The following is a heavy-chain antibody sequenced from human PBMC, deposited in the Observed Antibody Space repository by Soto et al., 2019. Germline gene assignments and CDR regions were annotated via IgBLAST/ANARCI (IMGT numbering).Heavy chain of an antibody. Sequence: GGSLRLSCGASGFTFSSYGVHWVRQAPGKGLEWVAFIWHDGGNKFYAESVKGRFTISRDNSKNTLYLQMTSLSAEDTAMYYCARDGDVNTGFGKDYWGQGTLVTVSS. CDR2: IWHDGGNK. V-gene: IGHV3-33*01. J-gene: IGHJ4*02. D-gene: IGHD3-16*01. CDR3: ARDGDVNTGFGKDY. CDR1: GFTFSSYG.